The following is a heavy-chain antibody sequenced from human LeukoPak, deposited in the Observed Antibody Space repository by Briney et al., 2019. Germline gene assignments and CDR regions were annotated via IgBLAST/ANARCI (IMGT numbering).Heavy chain of an antibody. CDR3: ARPGYCSGGSCYSDY. CDR1: GYTFTSYY. CDR2: INPSGGST. J-gene: IGHJ4*02. D-gene: IGHD2-15*01. V-gene: IGHV1-46*03. Sequence: GASAKVSCKASGYTFTSYYMHWVRQAPGQGLEWMGIINPSGGSTSYAQKFQGRVTMTRDTSTSTVYMELSSLRSEDTAVYYCARPGYCSGGSCYSDYWGQGTLVTVSS.